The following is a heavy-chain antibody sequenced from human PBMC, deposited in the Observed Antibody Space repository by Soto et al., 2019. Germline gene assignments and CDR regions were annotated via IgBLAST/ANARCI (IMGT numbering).Heavy chain of an antibody. D-gene: IGHD3-16*01. V-gene: IGHV4-39*01. J-gene: IGHJ4*02. Sequence: SETLSLTCTISGGSISSPHDYWGWIRKSPGRGLEWIGSIYYTGSSYYNPSLKSRITVSVDTSKNQFSLNLTSVTAADTAVYYFAGHGLTAYMAYYFDFWGQGTQVTVSS. CDR3: AGHGLTAYMAYYFDF. CDR2: IYYTGSS. CDR1: GGSISSPHDY.